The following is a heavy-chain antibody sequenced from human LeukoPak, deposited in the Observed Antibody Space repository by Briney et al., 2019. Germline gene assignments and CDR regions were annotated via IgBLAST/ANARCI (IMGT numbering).Heavy chain of an antibody. D-gene: IGHD3-9*01. V-gene: IGHV3-30*02. CDR3: AKTYYDILTGYYNYFDY. Sequence: GGSLRLSCAASAFTFSSYGMHWVRQAPGKGLEWVAFIRYDGSNKYYADSVKGRFTISRDNSKNTLYLQMNSLRAEDTAVYYCAKTYYDILTGYYNYFDYWGQGTLVTVSS. CDR2: IRYDGSNK. CDR1: AFTFSSYG. J-gene: IGHJ4*02.